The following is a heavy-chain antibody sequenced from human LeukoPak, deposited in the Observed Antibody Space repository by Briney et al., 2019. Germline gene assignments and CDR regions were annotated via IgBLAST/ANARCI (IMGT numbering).Heavy chain of an antibody. CDR3: GRDSFETDIDY. CDR1: GFTFSSYG. V-gene: IGHV3-7*01. D-gene: IGHD1-14*01. CDR2: IREDGSET. Sequence: QPGGSLRLSCAASGFTFSSYGMRWVRQAPGKGLEWVANIREDGSETYYVDSLRGRFTISRDNLKNPLYLQINSLRAEDTAVYYCGRDSFETDIDYWGQGTLVTVSS. J-gene: IGHJ4*02.